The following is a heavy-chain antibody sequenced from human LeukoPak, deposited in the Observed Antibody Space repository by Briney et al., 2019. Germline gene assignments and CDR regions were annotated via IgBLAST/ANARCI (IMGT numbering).Heavy chain of an antibody. Sequence: GGSLRLSCAASGFTVSSNYMSWVRQAPGKGLEWVSVIYSGGSTYYADSVKGRFTISRDNSENTLYLQMNSLRAEDTAVYYCAGGVAPYSSGWFDYWGQGTLVTVSS. CDR2: IYSGGST. CDR1: GFTVSSNY. V-gene: IGHV3-53*01. J-gene: IGHJ4*02. CDR3: AGGVAPYSSGWFDY. D-gene: IGHD6-19*01.